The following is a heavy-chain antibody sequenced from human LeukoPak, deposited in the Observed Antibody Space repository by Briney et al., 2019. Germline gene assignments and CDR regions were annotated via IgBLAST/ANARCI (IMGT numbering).Heavy chain of an antibody. CDR3: ARGTGY. Sequence: QPGGSLRLSCSVSGFTFSTYVMHWVRQAPGEGLEYVSAISSNGDNTYYADSVKGRFTISRDNSKNTLYLQMSSLRADDTAVYYCARGTGYWGQGTLVTVSS. CDR1: GFTFSTYV. V-gene: IGHV3-64D*06. J-gene: IGHJ4*02. CDR2: ISSNGDNT.